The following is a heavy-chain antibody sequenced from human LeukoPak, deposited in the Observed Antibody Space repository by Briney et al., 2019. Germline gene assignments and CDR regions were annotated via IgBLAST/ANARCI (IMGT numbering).Heavy chain of an antibody. J-gene: IGHJ4*02. D-gene: IGHD2-15*01. CDR3: LGYCSGGNCYSGGY. V-gene: IGHV3-23*01. CDR2: ISTSGGST. CDR1: GFTFSSYA. Sequence: AGSLSLSCAASGFTFSSYAMSWVRPAQGQGLEWVSVISTSGGSTYYADSVKGRFTISRDNSTNTQSLQMNSLRAEYTAIYYGLGYCSGGNCYSGGYWGQGTLVTVSS.